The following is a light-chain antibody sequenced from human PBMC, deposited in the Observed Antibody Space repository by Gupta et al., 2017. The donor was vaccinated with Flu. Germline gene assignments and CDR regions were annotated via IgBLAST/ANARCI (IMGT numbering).Light chain of an antibody. V-gene: IGKV3-20*01. J-gene: IGKJ2*01. CDR1: QSVSSSY. Sequence: EIVLTQSPGTLSLSPGERATLSCRARQSVSSSYLAWYQQKPGQAPRLLIYGASSRDTGIPDRFSGSGSGTDFTLTISRREPEDFAVYYCQQNGSSPPITFGQGTKMEIK. CDR2: GAS. CDR3: QQNGSSPPIT.